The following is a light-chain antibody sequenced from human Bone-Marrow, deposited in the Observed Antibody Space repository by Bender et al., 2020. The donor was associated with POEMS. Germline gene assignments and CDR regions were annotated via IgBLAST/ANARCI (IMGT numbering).Light chain of an antibody. Sequence: QSALTQPASASGSPGQSVTISCTGTSSDVGGYKYVSWYQQHPAKAPKLIIYEVNERPSGISHRFSGSKSGNTASLTISGLQAEDEADYYCCSYAGSSTWVFGGGTKLTVL. V-gene: IGLV2-23*02. CDR2: EVN. J-gene: IGLJ3*02. CDR1: SSDVGGYKY. CDR3: CSYAGSSTWV.